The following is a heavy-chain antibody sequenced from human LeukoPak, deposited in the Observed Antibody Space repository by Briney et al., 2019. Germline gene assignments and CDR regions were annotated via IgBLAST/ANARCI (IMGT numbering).Heavy chain of an antibody. Sequence: ASVKVSCKASGYTFTGYYMHWVRQAPGQALEWMGWINPNSGGTNYAQKFQGRVTMTRDTSISTAYMELSRLRSDDTAVYYCARDLAVATIMTFDPWGQGTLVTVSS. V-gene: IGHV1-2*02. CDR2: INPNSGGT. D-gene: IGHD5-12*01. CDR3: ARDLAVATIMTFDP. J-gene: IGHJ5*02. CDR1: GYTFTGYY.